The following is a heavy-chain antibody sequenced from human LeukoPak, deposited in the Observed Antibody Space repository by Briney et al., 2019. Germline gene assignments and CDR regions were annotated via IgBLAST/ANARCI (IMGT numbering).Heavy chain of an antibody. Sequence: GGSLRLSCEASGFTFSSYWMSWVRQAPGKGLEWVANIKQDGSEKFYVDSVRGRFTISRDNAKNSLYLQMNNLRAEDTAVYYCARADGSSSSYAPLGYWGQGTLVTVSS. V-gene: IGHV3-7*01. J-gene: IGHJ4*02. CDR1: GFTFSSYW. D-gene: IGHD6-6*01. CDR3: ARADGSSSSYAPLGY. CDR2: IKQDGSEK.